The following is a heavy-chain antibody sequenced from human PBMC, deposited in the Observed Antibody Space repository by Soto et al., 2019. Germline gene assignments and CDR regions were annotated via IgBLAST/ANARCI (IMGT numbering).Heavy chain of an antibody. CDR1: GFTFSSYG. Sequence: GGSLRLSCAASGFTFSSYGMHWVRQAPGKGLEWVAVIWYDGSNKYYADSVKGRFTISRDNSKNTLYLQMNSLRAEDTAVYYCARDLLVVLRPGSYYYYGMDVWGQGTTVTVSS. J-gene: IGHJ6*02. CDR3: ARDLLVVLRPGSYYYYGMDV. V-gene: IGHV3-33*01. CDR2: IWYDGSNK. D-gene: IGHD2-15*01.